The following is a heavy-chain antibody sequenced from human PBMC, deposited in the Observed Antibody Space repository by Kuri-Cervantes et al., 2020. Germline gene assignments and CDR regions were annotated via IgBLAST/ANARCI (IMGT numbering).Heavy chain of an antibody. Sequence: ASVKVSCKASGYTFTSYDINWVRQATGQGLEWMGWMNPNSGNTGYAQKFQGRVTMTRNTSISTAYMELGSLRSEDTAVYYCARGNQRSFNFDSWGQGTLVTVSS. CDR2: MNPNSGNT. D-gene: IGHD3-3*01. CDR3: ARGNQRSFNFDS. J-gene: IGHJ4*02. V-gene: IGHV1-8*02. CDR1: GYTFTSYD.